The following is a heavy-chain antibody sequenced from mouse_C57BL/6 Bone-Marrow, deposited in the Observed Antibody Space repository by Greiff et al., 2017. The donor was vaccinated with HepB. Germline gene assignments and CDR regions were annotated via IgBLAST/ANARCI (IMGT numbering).Heavy chain of an antibody. V-gene: IGHV14-2*01. D-gene: IGHD2-1*01. J-gene: IGHJ4*01. CDR3: ATYGNLYYYAMDY. CDR1: GFNIKDYY. CDR2: IDPEDGET. Sequence: EVQLQQSGAELVKPGASVKLSCTASGFNIKDYYMHWVKQRTEQGLEWIGRIDPEDGETKAAPKFQGKATITAVTSSNTAYLQHSSLTSEDTAVYYCATYGNLYYYAMDYWGQGTSVTVSS.